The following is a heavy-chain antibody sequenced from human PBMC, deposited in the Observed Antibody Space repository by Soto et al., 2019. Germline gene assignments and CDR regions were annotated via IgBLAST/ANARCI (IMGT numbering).Heavy chain of an antibody. V-gene: IGHV1-24*01. Sequence: ASVKVSCKVSGYTLSELSMHWVRLAPGKGLEWMGGFDPEDGETIYAQKFRGRVTMTEDTSTDTMYMELSGLRSEDTAVFYCATDRRSYDRSRLAYWGQGTLVTVSS. J-gene: IGHJ4*02. D-gene: IGHD3-22*01. CDR2: FDPEDGET. CDR3: ATDRRSYDRSRLAY. CDR1: GYTLSELS.